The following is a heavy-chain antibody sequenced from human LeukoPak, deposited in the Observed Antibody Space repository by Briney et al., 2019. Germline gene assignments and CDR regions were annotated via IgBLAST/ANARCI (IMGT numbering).Heavy chain of an antibody. Sequence: GGSLRLSCAASGFTFSSYGMHGFGRAPGKGLGWVAVISYDGSNKYYADSVKGRFTISRDNSKNTLYLQMNSLRAEDTAVYYCAKAGSISNFDYWGQGTLVTVSS. J-gene: IGHJ4*02. CDR3: AKAGSISNFDY. CDR1: GFTFSSYG. V-gene: IGHV3-30*18. D-gene: IGHD3-10*01. CDR2: ISYDGSNK.